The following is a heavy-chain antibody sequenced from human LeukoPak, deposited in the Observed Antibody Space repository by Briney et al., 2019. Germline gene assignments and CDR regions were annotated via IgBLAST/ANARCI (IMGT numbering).Heavy chain of an antibody. CDR2: ISYSGST. V-gene: IGHV4-61*01. CDR3: ARHRSGTFQVWFDP. Sequence: PSETLSLTCTVSGDSVSSSSFYWSWVRQPPGKGLEWIGHISYSGSTNYNPSLKSRVTISVDTSKNQFSLNLSSITAADTAVYYCARHRSGTFQVWFDPWGQGTLVTVSS. CDR1: GDSVSSSSFY. D-gene: IGHD1-26*01. J-gene: IGHJ5*02.